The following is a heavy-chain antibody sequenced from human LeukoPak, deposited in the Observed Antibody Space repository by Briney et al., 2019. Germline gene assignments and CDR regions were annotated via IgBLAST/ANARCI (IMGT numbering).Heavy chain of an antibody. D-gene: IGHD1-1*01. V-gene: IGHV3-66*01. CDR1: RFTISYNY. CDR2: IFSGGST. J-gene: IGHJ4*02. Sequence: GGSLRLSCAASRFTISYNYMIWLGQAPGRGLEWVSVIFSGGSTYYSDSVQGRFTISRDNSKNTLYLQINSLRAEDTSVYYFAKNRNSHTTLDYLGQGTLVTVSS. CDR3: AKNRNSHTTLDY.